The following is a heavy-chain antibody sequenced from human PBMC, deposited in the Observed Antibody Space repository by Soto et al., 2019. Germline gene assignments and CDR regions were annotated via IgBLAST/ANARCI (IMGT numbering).Heavy chain of an antibody. CDR3: ARARLVGLTTWDYFDY. V-gene: IGHV4-59*01. CDR2: ISDSGST. CDR1: GGSISNYY. D-gene: IGHD1-1*01. Sequence: GPGPGATSETLSLTCNVSGGSISNYYWNWIRQPPGKRLEWIGYISDSGSTKYNPSLMSRVTISADMSKNQVSLKVKSVAAADTAIYYCARARLVGLTTWDYFDYWGQGTLVTVSS. J-gene: IGHJ4*02.